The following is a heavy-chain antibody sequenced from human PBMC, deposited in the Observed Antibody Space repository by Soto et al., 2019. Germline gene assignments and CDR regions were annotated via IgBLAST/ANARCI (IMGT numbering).Heavy chain of an antibody. CDR2: ITSSGSST. D-gene: IGHD5-12*01. CDR1: GFIFSDYA. J-gene: IGHJ4*02. V-gene: IGHV3-23*01. Sequence: EVQLLESGGGGVQPGGSLRLSCAASGFIFSDYAMTWVRQTPGKGLEWVSAITSSGSSTYFADSLKGRITISRDNSKNTLSLHMDSLSVEDTAIYYCAKGVEGYVVSSFESWGQGALVTVSS. CDR3: AKGVEGYVVSSFES.